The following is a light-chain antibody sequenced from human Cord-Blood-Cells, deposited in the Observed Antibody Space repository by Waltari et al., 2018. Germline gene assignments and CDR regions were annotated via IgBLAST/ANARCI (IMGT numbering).Light chain of an antibody. CDR3: QQYGSSPFT. V-gene: IGKV3-20*01. CDR2: GES. Sequence: EIVLTQSPGTLSLSPGERATLSCRASQSVSSSYLAWYQQKPGPAPRLLIYGESSRATGIPDRFSGSGSGTDFTLTISRLEPEDCAVYYCQQYGSSPFTFGPGTKVDIK. J-gene: IGKJ3*01. CDR1: QSVSSSY.